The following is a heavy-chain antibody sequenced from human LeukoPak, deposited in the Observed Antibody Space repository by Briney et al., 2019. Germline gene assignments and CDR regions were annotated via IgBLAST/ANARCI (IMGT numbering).Heavy chain of an antibody. CDR3: VRSSDMTGDLHDAFDI. CDR1: GFTFSRYW. J-gene: IGHJ3*02. V-gene: IGHV3-7*01. Sequence: GGSLRLSCEASGFTFSRYWMSWVRQAPGKGLEWVASIREDGSETYPADSVRGRFTFSRDNAKNSLYLQMNSLRVEDTAVYYCVRSSDMTGDLHDAFDIWGRGTMVTVSS. D-gene: IGHD3-9*01. CDR2: IREDGSET.